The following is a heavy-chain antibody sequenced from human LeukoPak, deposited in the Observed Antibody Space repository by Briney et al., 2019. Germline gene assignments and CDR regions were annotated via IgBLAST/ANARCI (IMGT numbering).Heavy chain of an antibody. J-gene: IGHJ4*02. D-gene: IGHD6-19*01. V-gene: IGHV1-8*01. Sequence: ASVKVSCKASGYTFTSYDINWVRHTTGQGLEWMGWMSPNSGDTGYSQKFQGRVTMTRDTSTSTVYMELSSLRSEDTAVYYCARGVKRSSGWTHYFDYWGQGALVTVSS. CDR2: MSPNSGDT. CDR1: GYTFTSYD. CDR3: ARGVKRSSGWTHYFDY.